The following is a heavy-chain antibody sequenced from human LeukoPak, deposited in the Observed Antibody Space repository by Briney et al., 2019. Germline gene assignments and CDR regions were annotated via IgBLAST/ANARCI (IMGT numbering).Heavy chain of an antibody. CDR2: IHRSGSP. Sequence: PSETLSLTCTVSLDSTTSNFWSWVRQPPGKGLEWIGEIHRSGSPNYNPSLQSRVTISIDRSRNQIVLELSPVTAADTALYYCAREILGGFNPGAYWGQGNMVTVSS. CDR1: LDSTTSNF. D-gene: IGHD1-14*01. V-gene: IGHV4-4*02. J-gene: IGHJ4*02. CDR3: AREILGGFNPGAY.